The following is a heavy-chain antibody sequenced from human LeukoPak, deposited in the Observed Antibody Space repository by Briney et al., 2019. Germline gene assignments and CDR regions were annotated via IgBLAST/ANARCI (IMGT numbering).Heavy chain of an antibody. CDR2: IYHSGRT. D-gene: IGHD2-8*02. CDR3: ARRGYCPGPGCNSFDY. CDR1: GGSITSSTYY. V-gene: IGHV4-39*07. J-gene: IGHJ4*02. Sequence: SETLSLTCTVSGGSITSSTYYWGWIRQPPGKGLEWLGDIYHSGRTYYNPSLKSRVTMSVDTSKNQFSLKVSSVTAADTAIYYCARRGYCPGPGCNSFDYWGQGTLVTVSS.